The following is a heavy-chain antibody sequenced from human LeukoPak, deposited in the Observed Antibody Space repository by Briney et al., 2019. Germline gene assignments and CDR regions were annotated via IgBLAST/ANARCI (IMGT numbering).Heavy chain of an antibody. V-gene: IGHV3-7*01. CDR3: ASPYSNYYYFDY. D-gene: IGHD4-11*01. CDR2: IKQDGSEK. J-gene: IGHJ4*02. CDR1: GFTFSSYW. Sequence: WGSLRLSCAASGFTFSSYWMSWVRQVPGKGLEWVANIKQDGSEKYYVDSVKGRFTISRDNAKNSLYLQMNSLRAEDTAVYYCASPYSNYYYFDYWGQGTLVTVSS.